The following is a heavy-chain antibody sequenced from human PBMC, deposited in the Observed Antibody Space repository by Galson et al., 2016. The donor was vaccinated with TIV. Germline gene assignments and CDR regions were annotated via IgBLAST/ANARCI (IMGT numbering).Heavy chain of an antibody. D-gene: IGHD3-22*01. CDR2: IWSDASNE. J-gene: IGHJ3*02. V-gene: IGHV3-33*01. CDR3: ARFRGSDDRGAFDI. CDR1: GFRFSSHG. Sequence: SLRLSCAASGFRFSSHGMHWVRQAPGKGLEWVAFIWSDASNENYIDSVKGRFTISRDNSENTLYLQMNSPRAEDTAVYYCARFRGSDDRGAFDIWGQGTMVTVSS.